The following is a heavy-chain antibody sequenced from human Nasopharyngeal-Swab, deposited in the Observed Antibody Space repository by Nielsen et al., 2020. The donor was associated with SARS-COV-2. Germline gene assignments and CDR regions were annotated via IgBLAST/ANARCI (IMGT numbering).Heavy chain of an antibody. D-gene: IGHD6-6*01. CDR3: ARSKAAHNWFDP. CDR1: GGSISSYY. CDR2: IYYSGIT. Sequence: SETLSLTCTVSGGSISSYYWSWIRQPPGKGLEWIGYIYYSGITNYNPSLKSRVTISVDTSKDQFSLKLSSVTAADTAVYYCARSKAAHNWFDPWGQGTLVTVSS. J-gene: IGHJ5*02. V-gene: IGHV4-59*01.